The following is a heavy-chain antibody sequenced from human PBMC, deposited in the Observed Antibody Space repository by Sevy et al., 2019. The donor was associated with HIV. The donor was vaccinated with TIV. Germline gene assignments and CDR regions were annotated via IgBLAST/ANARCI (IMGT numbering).Heavy chain of an antibody. Sequence: GGSLRLSCAASGFKFNSYWMHWVRQAPGKGLVWVSRINSGASSTSYAYSVKGRFTISRDNARNTLYLQMNSLRAEDTAVYYCAREDSWNDLSWGQGTLVTVSS. J-gene: IGHJ4*02. V-gene: IGHV3-74*01. CDR3: AREDSWNDLS. CDR2: INSGASST. CDR1: GFKFNSYW. D-gene: IGHD1-20*01.